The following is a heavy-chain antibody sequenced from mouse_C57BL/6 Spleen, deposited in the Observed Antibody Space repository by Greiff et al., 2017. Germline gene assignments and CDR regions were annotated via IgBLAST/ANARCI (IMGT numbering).Heavy chain of an antibody. Sequence: EVKLQQSGPELVKPGASVKISCKASGYTFTDYYMNWVKQSHGKSLEWIGDINPNNGGTSYNQKFKGKATLTVDKSSSTAYMELRSLTSEDSAVYYCARRSWGNYERYFDVWGTGTTVTVSS. V-gene: IGHV1-26*01. CDR1: GYTFTDYY. CDR2: INPNNGGT. J-gene: IGHJ1*03. D-gene: IGHD2-1*01. CDR3: ARRSWGNYERYFDV.